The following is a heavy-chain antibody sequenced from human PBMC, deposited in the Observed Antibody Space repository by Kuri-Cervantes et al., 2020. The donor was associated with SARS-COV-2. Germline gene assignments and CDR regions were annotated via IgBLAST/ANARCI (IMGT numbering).Heavy chain of an antibody. CDR2: IYTSGST. Sequence: SETLSLTCTVSGGSISSYYWSWIRQPAGKGLEWIGRIYTSGSTNYNPSLKSRVTMSVDTSKNQFSLKLSSVTAADTAVYYCARLEGLYDFWSGYQYYFDYWGQGTLVTVSS. J-gene: IGHJ4*02. CDR3: ARLEGLYDFWSGYQYYFDY. D-gene: IGHD3-3*01. CDR1: GGSISSYY. V-gene: IGHV4-4*07.